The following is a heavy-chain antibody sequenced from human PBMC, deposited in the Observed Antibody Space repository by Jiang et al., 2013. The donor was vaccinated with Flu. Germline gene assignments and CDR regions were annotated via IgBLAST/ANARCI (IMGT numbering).Heavy chain of an antibody. CDR3: AKGSPGYYDNSGPEY. V-gene: IGHV3-23*01. CDR1: AFTFSNYA. D-gene: IGHD3-22*01. Sequence: VQLLESGGGLVQPGGSLRLSCAASAFTFSNYAMSWVRQAPGKGLEWVSAISGGGDTTYYADSVKGRFTISRDNSKNTLYLQVNSLRAEDTAVYYCAKGSPGYYDNSGPEYWGQGTLVTV. CDR2: ISGGGDTT. J-gene: IGHJ4*02.